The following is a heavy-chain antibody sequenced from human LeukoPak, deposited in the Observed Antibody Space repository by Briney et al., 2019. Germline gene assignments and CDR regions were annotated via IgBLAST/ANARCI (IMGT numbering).Heavy chain of an antibody. D-gene: IGHD3-9*01. CDR1: GFTFSNYA. V-gene: IGHV3-23*01. CDR2: VTGRGGST. CDR3: AKWGDFDILTGYYVSDF. Sequence: GESLRLSCVASGFTFSNYAMSWVRQAPGKRREWGSAVTGRGGSTYYADSVKGRFTISRDNSRNTLFLQMNSLRAEDTAIYYCAKWGDFDILTGYYVSDFWGQGTLVTVSS. J-gene: IGHJ4*02.